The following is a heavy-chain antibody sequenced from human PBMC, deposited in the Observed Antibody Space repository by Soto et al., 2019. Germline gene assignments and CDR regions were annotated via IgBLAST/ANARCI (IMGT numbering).Heavy chain of an antibody. CDR2: INPSGGST. CDR1: GYTFTSYY. D-gene: IGHD6-19*01. CDR3: ARYGAVAGLDY. J-gene: IGHJ4*02. Sequence: QVQLVQSGAEVKKPGASVKVSCKASGYTFTSYYMHWVRQAPGQGLEWMGIINPSGGSTIYAQKFQGXXTXTXXTSTSTVYMELSSLRSEDTAVYYCARYGAVAGLDYWGQGTLVTVSS. V-gene: IGHV1-46*01.